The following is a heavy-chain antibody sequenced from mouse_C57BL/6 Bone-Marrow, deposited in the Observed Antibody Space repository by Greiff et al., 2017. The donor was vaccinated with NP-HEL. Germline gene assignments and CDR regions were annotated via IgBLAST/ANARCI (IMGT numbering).Heavy chain of an antibody. J-gene: IGHJ4*01. D-gene: IGHD1-1*01. Sequence: VQLQQPGAELVKPGASVKMSCKASGYTFTSYWITWVKQRPGPGLEWIGDIYPGSGSTNYNEKFKSKATLTVDTSSSTAYMQLSSLTSEDSAVYYCARYGYGSSLHYYAMDYWGQGTSVTVSS. CDR3: ARYGYGSSLHYYAMDY. CDR1: GYTFTSYW. CDR2: IYPGSGST. V-gene: IGHV1-55*01.